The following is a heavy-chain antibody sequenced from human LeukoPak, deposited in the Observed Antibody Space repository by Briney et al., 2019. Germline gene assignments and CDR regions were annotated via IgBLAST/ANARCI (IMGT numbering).Heavy chain of an antibody. J-gene: IGHJ2*01. D-gene: IGHD6-13*01. Sequence: PGGSLRLSCAASGFTFSRSDTHWVRQGTGKGLEWVSAIGTIDDTYYPGSVKGRFTISRENAKNSLYLQMDSLRAEDTAVYYCVREGVSSSWSNWYFDLWGRGTLVTVSS. CDR3: VREGVSSSWSNWYFDL. CDR2: IGTIDDT. CDR1: GFTFSRSD. V-gene: IGHV3-13*01.